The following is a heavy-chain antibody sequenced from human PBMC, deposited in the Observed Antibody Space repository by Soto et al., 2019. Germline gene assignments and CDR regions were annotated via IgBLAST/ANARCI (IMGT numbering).Heavy chain of an antibody. CDR2: ISSSGNTI. V-gene: IGHV3-11*01. CDR3: AKMSSENYYDPVFS. Sequence: QVQLVESGGGVVKTSGSLRIACAASGFTFSDYYMSWVRQAPGKGLEWVSYISSSGNTIYYADSVKGRFTISRVNAKNSVYLQMNSLRAEDTALYFCAKMSSENYYDPVFSWGQGTLVTVSS. D-gene: IGHD3-22*01. J-gene: IGHJ5*02. CDR1: GFTFSDYY.